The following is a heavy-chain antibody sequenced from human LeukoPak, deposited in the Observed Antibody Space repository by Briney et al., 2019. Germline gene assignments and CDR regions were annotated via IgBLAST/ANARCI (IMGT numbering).Heavy chain of an antibody. CDR3: ARGRSGYDFDY. D-gene: IGHD5-12*01. J-gene: IGHJ4*02. CDR2: INHSGST. V-gene: IGHV4-34*01. Sequence: SETLSLTCAVYGGSFSGYYWSWIRQPPGKGLESIGEINHSGSTNYNPSLKSRVTISVDTSKNQFSLKLSSVTAADTAVYYCARGRSGYDFDYWGQGTLVTVSS. CDR1: GGSFSGYY.